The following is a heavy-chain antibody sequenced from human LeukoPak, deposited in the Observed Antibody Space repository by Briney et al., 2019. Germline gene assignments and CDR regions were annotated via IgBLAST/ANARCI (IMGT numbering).Heavy chain of an antibody. J-gene: IGHJ4*02. CDR1: GFTFSTYG. CDR3: ARYCSGGSCYMGLI. CDR2: IRYDGSSE. D-gene: IGHD2-15*01. V-gene: IGHV3-33*01. Sequence: GGSLRLSCAASGFTFSTYGTHWVRQAPGKGLEGVAVIRYDGSSEYYADSVKGRFIISRDNSKNTLYLQMNSLRAEDTAVYYCARYCSGGSCYMGLIWGQGTLVTVSS.